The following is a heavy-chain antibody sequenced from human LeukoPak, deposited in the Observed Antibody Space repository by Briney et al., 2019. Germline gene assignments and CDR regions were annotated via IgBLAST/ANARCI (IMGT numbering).Heavy chain of an antibody. Sequence: PGGSLRLPCAAFGFTFSDYYMSWIRQAPGKGLEWVSYISSSSSYTNYADSVKGRFTISRDNAKNSLYLQMNSLRAEDTAVYYCARESFYYGSGSYYHNFDYWGQGTLVTVSS. CDR1: GFTFSDYY. D-gene: IGHD3-10*01. V-gene: IGHV3-11*06. J-gene: IGHJ4*02. CDR2: ISSSSSYT. CDR3: ARESFYYGSGSYYHNFDY.